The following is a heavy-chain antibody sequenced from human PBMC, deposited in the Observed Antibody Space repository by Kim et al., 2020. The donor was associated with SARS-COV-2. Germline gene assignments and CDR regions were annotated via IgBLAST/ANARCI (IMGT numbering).Heavy chain of an antibody. J-gene: IGHJ3*01. D-gene: IGHD1-26*01. V-gene: IGHV3-30*03. CDR1: GFTLTKYG. CDR3: TMGAVFGNVAFGL. Sequence: GGSLRLSCEASGFTLTKYGMHWVRQAPGTGLEWVAFVSYGGSVKYYGETVKGRFTISRDTSKNTLYLQMDSLSTEDTAVYYCTMGAVFGNVAFGLWGQGSLVTVSS. CDR2: VSYGGSVK.